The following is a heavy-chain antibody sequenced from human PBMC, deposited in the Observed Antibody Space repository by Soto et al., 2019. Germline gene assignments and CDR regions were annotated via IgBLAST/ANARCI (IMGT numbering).Heavy chain of an antibody. V-gene: IGHV4-34*01. J-gene: IGHJ3*02. CDR3: ARNNVVVMAATPGNAFDI. Sequence: PSETLSLTCXVYGGSFSGYYWSWIRQPPGKGLEWIGEINHSGSINYNPFLKSRVIMSVDASKNQFSLKLSSVTAADTAVYYCARNNVVVMAATPGNAFDIWGRGTMVTVSS. CDR2: INHSGSI. D-gene: IGHD2-15*01. CDR1: GGSFSGYY.